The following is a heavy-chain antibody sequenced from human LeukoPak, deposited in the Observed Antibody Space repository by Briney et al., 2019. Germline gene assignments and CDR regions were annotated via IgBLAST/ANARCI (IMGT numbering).Heavy chain of an antibody. CDR1: RGTLSSYA. CDR3: VREQYSHGDADY. Sequence: SSLNVSCKPSRGTLSSYAISGVRQAPRQGVEWVGRSIPILGIANYTHKFQGRVTITADKSTSTAYMELCSLRSADTAAYYCVREQYSHGDADYWGQGTLVTVSS. V-gene: IGHV1-69*04. D-gene: IGHD5-18*01. CDR2: SIPILGIA. J-gene: IGHJ4*02.